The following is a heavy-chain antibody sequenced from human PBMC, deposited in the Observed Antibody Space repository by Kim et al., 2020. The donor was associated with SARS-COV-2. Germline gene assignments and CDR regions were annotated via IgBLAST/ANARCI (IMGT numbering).Heavy chain of an antibody. J-gene: IGHJ4*02. V-gene: IGHV4-59*01. D-gene: IGHD6-13*01. Sequence: SETLSLTCTVSGGSISSYYWSWIRQPPGKGLEWIGYIYYSGSTNYNPSLKSRVTISVDTSKNQFSLKLSSVTAADTAVYYCAWSSSWYSYFDYWGQGTLVTVSS. CDR1: GGSISSYY. CDR2: IYYSGST. CDR3: AWSSSWYSYFDY.